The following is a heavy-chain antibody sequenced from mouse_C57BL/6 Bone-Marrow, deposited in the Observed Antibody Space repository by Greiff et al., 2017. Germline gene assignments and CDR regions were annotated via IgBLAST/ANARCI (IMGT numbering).Heavy chain of an antibody. CDR1: GFTFSSYT. CDR3: ARHGYYYGSSFYYFDY. V-gene: IGHV5-9*01. CDR2: ISGGGGNT. J-gene: IGHJ2*01. Sequence: EVMLVESGGGLVKPGGSLKLSCAASGFTFSSYTMSWVRQTPEKRLEWVATISGGGGNTYYPDSVKGRFTISRDNAKNTLYLQMSSLRSEDTALYYCARHGYYYGSSFYYFDYWGQGTTLTVSS. D-gene: IGHD1-1*01.